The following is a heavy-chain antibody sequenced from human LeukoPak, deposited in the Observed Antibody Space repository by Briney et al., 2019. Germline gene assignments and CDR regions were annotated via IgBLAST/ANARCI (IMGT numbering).Heavy chain of an antibody. CDR2: INPSGGST. CDR1: GYTFTSYY. Sequence: ASVKVSCKASGYTFTSYYMHWVRQAPGQGLEWMGIINPSGGSTSYAQKFQGRVTMTRDTSTSTVYMELSSLRSEDTAVYYCARMSGSGSGDQLDTPFDYWGQGTLVTVSS. D-gene: IGHD3-10*01. CDR3: ARMSGSGSGDQLDTPFDY. V-gene: IGHV1-46*01. J-gene: IGHJ4*02.